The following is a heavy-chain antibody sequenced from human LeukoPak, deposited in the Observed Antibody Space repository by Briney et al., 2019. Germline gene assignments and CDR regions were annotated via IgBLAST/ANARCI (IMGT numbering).Heavy chain of an antibody. J-gene: IGHJ4*02. Sequence: PGGSLRLSCAASGFTFSNSWMDWVRQAPGKGLEWVANIKQDGSEKYYVDSVKGRFTISRDNAKNSLYLQMNSLRAEDTAVYYCSRPLDSWGQGTLVTVSP. CDR3: SRPLDS. CDR2: IKQDGSEK. CDR1: GFTFSNSW. V-gene: IGHV3-7*05.